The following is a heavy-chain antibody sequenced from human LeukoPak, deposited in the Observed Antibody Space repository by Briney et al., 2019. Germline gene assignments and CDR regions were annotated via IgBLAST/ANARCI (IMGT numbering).Heavy chain of an antibody. D-gene: IGHD3-22*01. CDR1: GFTFDDYA. V-gene: IGHV3-43D*03. CDR2: ISWDGGST. CDR3: AKESSSGSYFDY. J-gene: IGHJ4*02. Sequence: GGSLRLSCAASGFTFDDYAMHWVRQAPGKGLEWVSLISWDGGSTYYADSVKGRFTISRDNSKNSLYLQMNSLRAEDTALYYCAKESSSGSYFDYWGQGTLVTASS.